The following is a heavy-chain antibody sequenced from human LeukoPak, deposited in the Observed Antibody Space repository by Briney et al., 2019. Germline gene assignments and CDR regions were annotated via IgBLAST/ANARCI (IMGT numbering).Heavy chain of an antibody. V-gene: IGHV3-23*01. CDR1: GFTFSSYA. CDR3: AKDSATPYFDY. Sequence: GGSLRLSCAASGFTFSSYAMSWVRQAPGKGLEWVSATSGSGGSTYYADSVQGRFTISRDNSKNTLYLQMNSLRAEDTAVYCCAKDSATPYFDYWGQGTLVTVSS. CDR2: TSGSGGST. D-gene: IGHD2-15*01. J-gene: IGHJ4*02.